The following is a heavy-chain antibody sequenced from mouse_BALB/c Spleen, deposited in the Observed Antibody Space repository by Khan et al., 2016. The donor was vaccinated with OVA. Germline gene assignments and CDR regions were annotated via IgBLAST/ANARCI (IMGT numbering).Heavy chain of an antibody. V-gene: IGHV3-5*02. CDR1: GISITTGNYR. Sequence: EVQRQESGPGLVKPSQTVSLTCTVTGISITTGNYRWSWIRQFPGNKLEWMGFIFYSGSITYNPSLTSRTTITRDTSKNQFFLEMNSLTAEDTATYYCARDSGFWYFDVWGAGTTVTVSS. CDR3: ARDSGFWYFDV. D-gene: IGHD2-2*01. CDR2: IFYSGSI. J-gene: IGHJ1*01.